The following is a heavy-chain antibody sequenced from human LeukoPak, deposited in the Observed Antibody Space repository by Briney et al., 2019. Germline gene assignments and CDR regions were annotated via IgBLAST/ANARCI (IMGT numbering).Heavy chain of an antibody. CDR3: ARANRPFHTSGWYKDY. CDR2: ISYDGSGQ. V-gene: IGHV3-30*09. CDR1: GFAFSSYA. Sequence: GGSLRLSCAASGFAFSSYAMHWGRQAPGKGLEWMALISYDGSGQYYTESVKGRFAISRDNSKNTLYLQVNSLRVEDTAVYYCARANRPFHTSGWYKDYWGQGTLVTVSS. J-gene: IGHJ4*02. D-gene: IGHD6-19*01.